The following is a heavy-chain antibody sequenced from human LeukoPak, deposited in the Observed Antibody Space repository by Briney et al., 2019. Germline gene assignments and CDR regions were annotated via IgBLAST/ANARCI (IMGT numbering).Heavy chain of an antibody. V-gene: IGHV1-8*01. D-gene: IGHD6-19*01. J-gene: IGHJ1*01. CDR2: MNPNSGNT. Sequence: GASVKVSCKASGYTFTSYDINWVRQATGQGLEWMGWMNPNSGNTGYAQKFQGRVTMTRNTSISTAYMELSSLRSEDTAVYYCARGTGYSSGWYPSLEYFQHWGQGTLVTVSS. CDR1: GYTFTSYD. CDR3: ARGTGYSSGWYPSLEYFQH.